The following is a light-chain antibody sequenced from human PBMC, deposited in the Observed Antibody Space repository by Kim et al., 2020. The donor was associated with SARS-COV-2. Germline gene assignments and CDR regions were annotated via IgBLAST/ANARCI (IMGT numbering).Light chain of an antibody. J-gene: IGLJ2*01. V-gene: IGLV2-14*03. CDR2: DVN. CDR1: SSDIGGSDS. Sequence: QLITISCAGTSSDIGGSDSVSWYQQHPGRAPKLMVFDVNNRPSWISDRFLGSKAGNTASLTIFGLKADDEADYYCSSYSTGSTLVVFGGGTQLTVL. CDR3: SSYSTGSTLVV.